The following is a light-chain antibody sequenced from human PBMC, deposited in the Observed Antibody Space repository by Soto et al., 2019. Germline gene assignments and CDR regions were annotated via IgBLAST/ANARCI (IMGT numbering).Light chain of an antibody. CDR1: QGINYY. CDR2: ATS. J-gene: IGKJ3*01. Sequence: IQLTQSPSSLSASVGDSVTISCRASQGINYYLAWYQQKPGQAPKLLIYATSTLQSGVPSRFSGSGSGTDFTLNISGLQPEDVATYYCQKYNSAPFTFGPGTKVDI. V-gene: IGKV1-27*01. CDR3: QKYNSAPFT.